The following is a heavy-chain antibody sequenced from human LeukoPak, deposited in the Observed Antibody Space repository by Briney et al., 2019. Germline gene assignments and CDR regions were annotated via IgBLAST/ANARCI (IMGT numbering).Heavy chain of an antibody. CDR1: VTFFSSYY. D-gene: IGHD4-17*01. CDR2: VNHSGYT. Sequence: SETLSLTCAVSVTFFSSYYWNWIRQPPGKGLEWIGEVNHSGYTNDNPSLKSRVTISVDTSKNQFSLRLRSVTAADTGVYFCAIMTTGHDFWGQGTLVTVSS. J-gene: IGHJ4*02. V-gene: IGHV4-34*01. CDR3: AIMTTGHDF.